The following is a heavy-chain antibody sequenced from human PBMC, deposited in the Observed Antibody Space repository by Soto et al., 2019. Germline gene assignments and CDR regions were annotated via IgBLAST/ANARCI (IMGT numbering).Heavy chain of an antibody. CDR1: GFTFSNYW. D-gene: IGHD2-21*01. Sequence: PGGSLRLSCAASGFTFSNYWMSWARQAPGKGLEWVANIKQDGSEKYYVDSVKGRFTISRDNAKNSLYLQMNSLRAEDTAVYYCARAEDGYITWGQGTLVTVSS. CDR2: IKQDGSEK. J-gene: IGHJ4*02. V-gene: IGHV3-7*05. CDR3: ARAEDGYIT.